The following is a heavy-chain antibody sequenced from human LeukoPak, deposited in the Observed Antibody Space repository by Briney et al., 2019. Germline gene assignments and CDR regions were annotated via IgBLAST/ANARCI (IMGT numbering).Heavy chain of an antibody. Sequence: GGSLRLSCAASGSTFSSYEMNWVRQAPGKGLEWVSYISSSGSTIYYADSVKGRFTISRDNAKNSLYLQMNSLRAEATAVYYCAREEKDAFDIWGQGTMVTASS. CDR1: GSTFSSYE. CDR2: ISSSGSTI. CDR3: AREEKDAFDI. J-gene: IGHJ3*02. V-gene: IGHV3-48*03.